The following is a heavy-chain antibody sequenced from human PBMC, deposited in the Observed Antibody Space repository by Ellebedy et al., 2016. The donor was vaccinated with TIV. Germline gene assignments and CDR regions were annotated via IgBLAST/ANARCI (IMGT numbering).Heavy chain of an antibody. CDR2: IGSSSSYI. J-gene: IGHJ6*02. CDR1: GFTFSSYS. D-gene: IGHD1-14*01. Sequence: GGSLRLXXAASGFTFSSYSMNWVRQAPGKGLEWVSSIGSSSSYIYYADSVKGRFTISRDNAKNSLYLQMNSLRAEDTAVFYCARARKTYYYAMDVWGQGTTVTVSS. V-gene: IGHV3-21*04. CDR3: ARARKTYYYAMDV.